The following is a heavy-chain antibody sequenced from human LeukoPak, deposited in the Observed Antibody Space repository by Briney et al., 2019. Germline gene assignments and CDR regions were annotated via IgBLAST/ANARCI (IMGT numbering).Heavy chain of an antibody. V-gene: IGHV3-48*01. J-gene: IGHJ4*02. CDR3: ARSVPILEWLPNYFDY. D-gene: IGHD3-3*01. CDR2: ISSSSSTI. CDR1: GFTFSSYS. Sequence: PGGSLRLSCAASGFTFSSYSMNWVRQAPGKGLEWVSYISSSSSTIYYADSVKGRFTISRGNAKNSLYLQMNSLRAEDTAVYYRARSVPILEWLPNYFDYWGQGTLVTVSS.